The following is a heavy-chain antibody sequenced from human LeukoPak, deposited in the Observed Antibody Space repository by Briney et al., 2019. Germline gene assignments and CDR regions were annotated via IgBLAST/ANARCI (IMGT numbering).Heavy chain of an antibody. V-gene: IGHV3-30-3*01. Sequence: PGGSLRLSCAASGFTFSSYAMHWVRQAPGKGLEWVAVISYDGSNKYYADSVKGRFTISRDNSKNTLYLQMNSLRAEDTAVYYCARVDDSSGGFDYWGQGTLVTVSS. CDR2: ISYDGSNK. D-gene: IGHD3-22*01. CDR1: GFTFSSYA. J-gene: IGHJ4*02. CDR3: ARVDDSSGGFDY.